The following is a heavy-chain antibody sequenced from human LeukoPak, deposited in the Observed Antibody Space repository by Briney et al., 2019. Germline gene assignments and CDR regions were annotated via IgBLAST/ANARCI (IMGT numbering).Heavy chain of an antibody. V-gene: IGHV3-23*01. D-gene: IGHD2-2*01. CDR3: AKDHCSSTSCYVFDY. CDR1: GFTFSSYA. Sequence: GGSLRLSCAASGFTFSSYAMSWVRQAPGKGLEWVSAISGSGGSTYYADSVKGRLTISRDNSKNTLYLQMNSLRAEDTAVYYCAKDHCSSTSCYVFDYWGQGTLVTVSS. CDR2: ISGSGGST. J-gene: IGHJ4*02.